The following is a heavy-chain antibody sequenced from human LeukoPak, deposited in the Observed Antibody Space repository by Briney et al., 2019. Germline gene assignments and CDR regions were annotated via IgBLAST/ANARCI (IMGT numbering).Heavy chain of an antibody. CDR3: ARGVYSSSQYYFDY. V-gene: IGHV4-4*07. CDR1: SGSISSYY. CDR2: IYTSGST. Sequence: SETLSLTCTVSSGSISSYYWSWIRQPAGKGLEWIGRIYTSGSTNYNPSLKSRVTMSVDTSKNQFSLKLSSVTAADTAVYYCARGVYSSSQYYFDYWGQGTLVTVSS. J-gene: IGHJ4*02. D-gene: IGHD6-6*01.